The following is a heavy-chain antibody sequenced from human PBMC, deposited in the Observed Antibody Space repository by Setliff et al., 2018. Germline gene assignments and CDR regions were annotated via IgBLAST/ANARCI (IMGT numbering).Heavy chain of an antibody. J-gene: IGHJ5*02. Sequence: KVSCKASGGPFSSYDISWVRQAPGQGLEWMGRIIPIFGTANYAQKFQGRVTITADKSTSTAYMELRSLRSDDTAVYYCARGYSSSWQSRMGFDPWGQGTLVTVSS. V-gene: IGHV1-69*06. D-gene: IGHD6-13*01. CDR2: IIPIFGTA. CDR1: GGPFSSYD. CDR3: ARGYSSSWQSRMGFDP.